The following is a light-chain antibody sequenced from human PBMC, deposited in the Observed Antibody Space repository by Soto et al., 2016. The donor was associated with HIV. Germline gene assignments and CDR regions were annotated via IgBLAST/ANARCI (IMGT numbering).Light chain of an antibody. Sequence: DIQLTQSPSTLSASVGDRVTITCRASQSVNDWLAWYQQKPGTPPILLIYKVSTLESGVPSRFSGVGFGTDFTLTISTLQPEDSAIYYCQQYNTPPWTFGQGPRWKS. CDR1: QSVNDW. CDR2: KVS. J-gene: IGKJ1*01. V-gene: IGKV1-5*03. CDR3: QQYNTPPWT.